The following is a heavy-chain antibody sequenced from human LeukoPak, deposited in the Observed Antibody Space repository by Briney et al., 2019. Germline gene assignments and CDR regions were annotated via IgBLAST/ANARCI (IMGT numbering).Heavy chain of an antibody. CDR2: IRYDGSNK. CDR3: AKAPLHYYYMDV. V-gene: IGHV3-30*02. Sequence: PGGSLRLSCAASGFTFSSYGMHWVRQAPGKGLEWVAFIRYDGSNKYYADSVKGRFTISRDNSKNTLSLQMNSQRAEDTAVYYCAKAPLHYYYMDVWGKGTTVTVSS. J-gene: IGHJ6*03. CDR1: GFTFSSYG.